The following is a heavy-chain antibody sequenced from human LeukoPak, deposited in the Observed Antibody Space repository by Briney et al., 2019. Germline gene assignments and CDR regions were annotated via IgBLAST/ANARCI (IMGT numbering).Heavy chain of an antibody. J-gene: IGHJ4*01. V-gene: IGHV3-7*01. CDR3: TRGGGDL. CDR1: GFTFSSSW. D-gene: IGHD2-21*02. CDR2: IKQDGSGE. Sequence: GGSLRLSCAASGFTFSSSWMGWVRQTPGKGLEWVANIKQDGSGETYVDSVKGRFTISRDNAKNSLYLQMNSLRVEDTSVYYCTRGGGDLWGQGTLVPVSS.